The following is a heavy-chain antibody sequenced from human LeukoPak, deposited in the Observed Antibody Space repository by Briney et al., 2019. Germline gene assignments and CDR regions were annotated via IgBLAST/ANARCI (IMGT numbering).Heavy chain of an antibody. CDR3: AKDLDVLLWFGENGAFDI. J-gene: IGHJ3*02. Sequence: PGRSLRLSCAASGFTFSSYGMHWVRQAPGKGLEWVAVISYDGSNKYYADSVKGRFTISRDNSKNTLYLQMNSLRAEDTAVYYCAKDLDVLLWFGENGAFDIWGQGTMVSVSS. CDR2: ISYDGSNK. D-gene: IGHD3-10*01. CDR1: GFTFSSYG. V-gene: IGHV3-30*18.